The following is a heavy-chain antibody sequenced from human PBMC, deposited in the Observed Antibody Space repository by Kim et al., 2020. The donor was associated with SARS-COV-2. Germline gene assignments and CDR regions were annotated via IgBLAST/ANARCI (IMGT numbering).Heavy chain of an antibody. CDR2: ISWNSGSI. CDR1: GFTFDDYA. V-gene: IGHV3-9*01. Sequence: GGSLRLSCAASGFTFDDYAMHWVRQAPGKGLEWVSGISWNSGSIGYADSVKGRFTISRDNAKNSLYLQMNSLRAEDTALYYCAKDLGEGYCTGGVCNWLFRRNYSYGMDVWGQGTTVTVSS. J-gene: IGHJ6*02. CDR3: AKDLGEGYCTGGVCNWLFRRNYSYGMDV. D-gene: IGHD2-8*02.